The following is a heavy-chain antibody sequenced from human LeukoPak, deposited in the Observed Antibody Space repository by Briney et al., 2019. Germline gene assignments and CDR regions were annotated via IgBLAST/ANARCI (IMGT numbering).Heavy chain of an antibody. J-gene: IGHJ4*02. CDR3: TSQDIVVVPAALRIDF. CDR2: IRSKAYGGTT. D-gene: IGHD2-2*01. V-gene: IGHV3-49*04. CDR1: GFTFGDYA. Sequence: GGSLRHSCTASGFTFGDYAMSWVRQAPGKGREWVGFIRSKAYGGTTEYAASVKGRFTISRDDSKSIAYLQMNSLKTEDTAVYYCTSQDIVVVPAALRIDFWGQGTLVTVSS.